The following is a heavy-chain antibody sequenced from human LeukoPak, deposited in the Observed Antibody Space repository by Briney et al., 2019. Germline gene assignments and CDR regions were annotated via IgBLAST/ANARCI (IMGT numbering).Heavy chain of an antibody. CDR1: GYTFTSYG. CDR2: INPNSGGT. D-gene: IGHD3-3*01. CDR3: ARGAEYDFWSGYDPYYFDY. V-gene: IGHV1-2*02. J-gene: IGHJ4*02. Sequence: GASVKVSCKASGYTFTSYGISWVRQAPGQGLEWMGWINPNSGGTNYAQKSQGRVTMTRDTSISTAYMELSRLRSDDTAVYYCARGAEYDFWSGYDPYYFDYWGQGTLVTVSS.